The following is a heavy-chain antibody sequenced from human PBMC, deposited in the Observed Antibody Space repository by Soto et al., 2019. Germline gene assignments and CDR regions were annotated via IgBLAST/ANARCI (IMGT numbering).Heavy chain of an antibody. CDR2: INHTGGT. D-gene: IGHD3-3*01. CDR1: GGSVNGYY. Sequence: LSLTCAVYGGSVNGYYWNWIRQPPGKGLEWIGEINHTGGTHYNPSLKSRVTMSVDTSKNQFSLRLSSVTVADTAIYYCATRITVFGLLIPPFDPWGQGTQVTVSS. CDR3: ATRITVFGLLIPPFDP. J-gene: IGHJ5*02. V-gene: IGHV4-34*01.